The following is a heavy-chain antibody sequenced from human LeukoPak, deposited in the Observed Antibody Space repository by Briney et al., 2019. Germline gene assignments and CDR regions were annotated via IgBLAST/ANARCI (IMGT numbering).Heavy chain of an antibody. CDR2: IYYSGST. D-gene: IGHD4-17*01. CDR3: ARDYGDYDGNYYYGMDV. V-gene: IGHV4-30-4*01. CDR1: GGSISSGDYY. J-gene: IGHJ6*02. Sequence: SQSRSLTCTVSGGSISSGDYYWSWLRQPPGKGLEWIGYIYYSGSTYYNPSLKSRVTISVDTSKNQFSLKLSSVTAADTAVYYCARDYGDYDGNYYYGMDVWGQGTTVTVSS.